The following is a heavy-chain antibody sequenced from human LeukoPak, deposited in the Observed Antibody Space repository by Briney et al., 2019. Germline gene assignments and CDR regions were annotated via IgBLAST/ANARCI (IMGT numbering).Heavy chain of an antibody. CDR2: IQSDGSNT. Sequence: PGGSLRLSCAASGFPFITYGMHWVRQAPGKGLEWVAYIQSDGSNTDFADSVRGRFTISRDNSKTTLYLQMNSLRAEDTAVYYCARYSGTYRDYWGQGTLVTVSS. CDR1: GFPFITYG. CDR3: ARYSGTYRDY. D-gene: IGHD1-26*01. V-gene: IGHV3-30*02. J-gene: IGHJ4*02.